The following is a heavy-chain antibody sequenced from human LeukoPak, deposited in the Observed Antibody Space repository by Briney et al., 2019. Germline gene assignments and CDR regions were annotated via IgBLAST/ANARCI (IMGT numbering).Heavy chain of an antibody. D-gene: IGHD2-15*01. CDR1: GFTFNTYA. Sequence: GGSLRLSCAASGFTFNTYAMTWVRQAPGKGLEWVSTINDSGRRTFYADSVKGRFTISRDNSKNTLYLQMNSPRADDTAVYYCAKDSLAASPRTDYWGQGALVTVSS. CDR3: AKDSLAASPRTDY. CDR2: INDSGRRT. J-gene: IGHJ4*02. V-gene: IGHV3-23*01.